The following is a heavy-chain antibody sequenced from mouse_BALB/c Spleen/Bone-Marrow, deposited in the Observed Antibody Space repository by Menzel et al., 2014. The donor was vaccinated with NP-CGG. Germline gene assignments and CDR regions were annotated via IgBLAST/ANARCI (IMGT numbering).Heavy chain of an antibody. J-gene: IGHJ3*01. CDR1: GYSFTGYT. D-gene: IGHD1-1*01. V-gene: IGHV1-26*01. CDR3: ARENYGSSYGFAY. CDR2: INPYDGGT. Sequence: VQLQQSGPELVKPGPSMKISCKASGYSFTGYTMNWVKQSHGKNLEWIGLINPYDGGTSYNQKFKGKATLTVNKSSSTAYMELLSLTSEDSAVYYCARENYGSSYGFAYWGQGTQVTVSA.